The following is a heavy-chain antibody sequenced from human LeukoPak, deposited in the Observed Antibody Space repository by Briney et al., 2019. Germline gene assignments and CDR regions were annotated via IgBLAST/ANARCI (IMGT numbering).Heavy chain of an antibody. CDR1: GFTFSSYE. CDR2: IKQDGSEK. Sequence: GGSLRLSCAASGFTFSSYEMNWVRQAPGKGLEWVANIKQDGSEKNYVDSVKGRFTISRDNAKNSLYLQMNSLRAEDTAVYYCARHRLGSGILADYWGQGTLVTVSS. J-gene: IGHJ4*02. CDR3: ARHRLGSGILADY. D-gene: IGHD3-10*01. V-gene: IGHV3-7*01.